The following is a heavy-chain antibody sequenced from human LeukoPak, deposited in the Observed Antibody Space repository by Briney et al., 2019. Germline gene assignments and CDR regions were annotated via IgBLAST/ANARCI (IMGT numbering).Heavy chain of an antibody. CDR3: ARVSLAAAGTFYYYYGMDV. Sequence: GESLKISCKGSGYSFTSYWIGWVRQVPGKGLERMGIIYPGDSDTRYSPSFQGQVTISADKSISTAYLQWSSLKASDTAMYYCARVSLAAAGTFYYYYGMDVWGQGTTVTVSS. CDR2: IYPGDSDT. D-gene: IGHD6-13*01. J-gene: IGHJ6*02. V-gene: IGHV5-51*01. CDR1: GYSFTSYW.